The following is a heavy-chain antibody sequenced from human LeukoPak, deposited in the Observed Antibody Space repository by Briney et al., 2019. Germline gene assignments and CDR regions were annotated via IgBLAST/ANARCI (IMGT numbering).Heavy chain of an antibody. D-gene: IGHD3-3*01. CDR3: ARDPGEYDFWSGSPSGAYYFDY. J-gene: IGHJ4*02. V-gene: IGHV1-18*01. CDR2: ISAYNGNT. CDR1: GYTFTSYG. Sequence: ASVKVSCKVSGYTFTSYGISWVRQAPGQGLEWMGWISAYNGNTNYAQKLQGRVTMTTDTSTSTAYMELRSLRSDDTAVYYCARDPGEYDFWSGSPSGAYYFDYWGQGTLVTVSS.